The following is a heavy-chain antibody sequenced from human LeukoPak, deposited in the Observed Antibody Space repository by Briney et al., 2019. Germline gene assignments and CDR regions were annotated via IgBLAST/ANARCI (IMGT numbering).Heavy chain of an antibody. J-gene: IGHJ4*02. D-gene: IGHD1-26*01. CDR1: GFTFSSYG. CDR3: ARDFRSAPRDY. CDR2: IWYDGSNK. V-gene: IGHV3-33*01. Sequence: GGSLRLSCAASGFTFSSYGMHWVRQAPGKGLEWVAVIWYDGSNKYYADSVKGRFTVSRDNAKNSLYLQMNSLRAEDTAVYYCARDFRSAPRDYWGQGTLVTVSS.